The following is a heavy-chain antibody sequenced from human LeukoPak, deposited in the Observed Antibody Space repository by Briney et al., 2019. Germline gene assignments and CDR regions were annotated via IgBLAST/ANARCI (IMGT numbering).Heavy chain of an antibody. V-gene: IGHV3-21*01. D-gene: IGHD3-10*01. J-gene: IGHJ4*02. CDR3: ARDPSKWFGDPGWGYFDY. Sequence: PGGSLRLSCAASGFTFSSYSMNWVRQAPGKGLEWVSSISGSSYYIYYADSVKGRFTISRDNAKNSLYLQMNSLRAEDTAVYYCARDPSKWFGDPGWGYFDYWGQGTLVTVSS. CDR1: GFTFSSYS. CDR2: ISGSSYYI.